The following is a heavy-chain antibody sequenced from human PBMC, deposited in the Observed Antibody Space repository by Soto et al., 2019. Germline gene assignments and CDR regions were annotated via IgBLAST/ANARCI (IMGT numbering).Heavy chain of an antibody. V-gene: IGHV4-30-4*01. J-gene: IGHJ6*02. D-gene: IGHD3-10*01. CDR2: FYYSGRT. CDR1: TGSINSGDYY. Sequence: QVRLQESGPGLVKPSQTLSLTCTVSTGSINSGDYYWSWIRQSPGKGLEWLGYFYYSGRTYINPSLKGRASMSLDTTKDQFSLILTSVTAADTAVYYCATAPGPYYRGMDVWGQGTTVTVSS. CDR3: ATAPGPYYRGMDV.